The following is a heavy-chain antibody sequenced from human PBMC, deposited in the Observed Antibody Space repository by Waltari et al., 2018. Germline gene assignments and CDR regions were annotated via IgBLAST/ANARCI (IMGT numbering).Heavy chain of an antibody. D-gene: IGHD4-4*01. Sequence: QVQLVQSGAEVKKPGSSVTVSCKASGGTFRTHATSCVRTAPGHGPEWMGGIIPIFGTANDAQKFQGRVTITADESTSTAYMELSSLRSEDTAVYYCARDLFDYSRNRYYYYYMDVWGKGTTVTVSS. V-gene: IGHV1-69*01. CDR2: IIPIFGTA. CDR3: ARDLFDYSRNRYYYYYMDV. CDR1: GGTFRTHA. J-gene: IGHJ6*03.